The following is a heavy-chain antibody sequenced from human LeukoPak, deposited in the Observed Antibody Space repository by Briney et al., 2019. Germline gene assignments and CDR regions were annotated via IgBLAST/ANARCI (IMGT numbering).Heavy chain of an antibody. D-gene: IGHD6-6*01. J-gene: IGHJ4*02. CDR1: GGSISSHY. CDR3: ARDSSSTFDY. Sequence: SETLSLTCTVSGGSISSHYWSWIRQPPGKGLEWIGYIYYSGSTNYSPSLKSRVTISVDTSKNQFSLKLSSVTAADTAVYYCARDSSSTFDYWGQGTLVTVSS. CDR2: IYYSGST. V-gene: IGHV4-59*11.